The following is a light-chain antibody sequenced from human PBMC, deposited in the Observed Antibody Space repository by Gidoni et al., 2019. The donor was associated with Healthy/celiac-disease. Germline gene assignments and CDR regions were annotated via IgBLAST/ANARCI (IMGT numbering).Light chain of an antibody. J-gene: IGKJ2*01. Sequence: EIVLTQPPATLSLSPGERPTLSCRASQRVSSSYLAWYQQKPGQAPRLLIYGASSRATGIPDRFRGSGSGTDFTLTISRLEPEDFAVYYCQQYGSSSYTFGQGTKLEIK. CDR2: GAS. V-gene: IGKV3-20*01. CDR1: QRVSSSY. CDR3: QQYGSSSYT.